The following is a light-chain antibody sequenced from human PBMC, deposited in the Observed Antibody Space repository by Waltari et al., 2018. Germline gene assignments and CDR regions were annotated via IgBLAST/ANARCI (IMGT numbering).Light chain of an antibody. CDR1: QSVSHNN. CDR2: GAS. V-gene: IGKV3-20*01. CDR3: QQYAGSPIT. J-gene: IGKJ4*01. Sequence: EIVLTPSPGTLSLSPGERATLSCRATQSVSHNNLAWYQQKDGQAPRLLIYGASSRATGIPDRFSGSGSGTDFTLSISRLEPEDYGVYYCQQYAGSPITFGGGTKVEI.